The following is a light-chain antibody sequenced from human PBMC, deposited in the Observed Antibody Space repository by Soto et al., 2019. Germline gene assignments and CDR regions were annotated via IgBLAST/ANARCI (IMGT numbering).Light chain of an antibody. CDR2: LGS. V-gene: IGKV2-28*01. CDR1: QSLLHSNGYNY. Sequence: DIVMTQSPLSLPVTPGEPVSISCRSSQSLLHSNGYNYLDWYLQKPRQSPQLLIYLGSNRASGVPDRFSGGGSGTDFTLKISRVEAEDVGVYYCMQALQTPRYTFGQGTKLEIK. J-gene: IGKJ2*01. CDR3: MQALQTPRYT.